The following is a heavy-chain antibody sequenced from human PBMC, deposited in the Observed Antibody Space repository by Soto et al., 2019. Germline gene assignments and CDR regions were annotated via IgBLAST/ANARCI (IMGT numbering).Heavy chain of an antibody. V-gene: IGHV1-3*01. CDR1: GYTFTSYA. J-gene: IGHJ6*03. CDR2: INAGNGNT. Sequence: ASVKVSCKASGYTFTSYAIHWVRQAPGQRLEWMGWINAGNGNTKYSQKFQGRVTITRDTSASTAYMELSSLRSEDTAVYYCARGGRYCSGGSCYYYYYMDVWGKGTTVTVSS. D-gene: IGHD2-15*01. CDR3: ARGGRYCSGGSCYYYYYMDV.